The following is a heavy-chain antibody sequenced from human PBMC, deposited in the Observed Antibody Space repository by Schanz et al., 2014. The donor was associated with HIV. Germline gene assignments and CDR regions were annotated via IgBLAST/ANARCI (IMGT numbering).Heavy chain of an antibody. CDR2: IVPIFGTT. CDR3: ASHGEGITMIVVVNGGYYGMDV. D-gene: IGHD3-22*01. CDR1: GGTFRTYA. V-gene: IGHV1-69*01. J-gene: IGHJ6*02. Sequence: QVPLVQSGAEVKKPGSSVKVSCKTLGGTFRTYAVSWVRQAPGQGLEWMGGIVPIFGTTNYAQRFQGRVSITADESTSTAYMELSGLRSEDTAVYYCASHGEGITMIVVVNGGYYGMDVWGRGTTVIVSS.